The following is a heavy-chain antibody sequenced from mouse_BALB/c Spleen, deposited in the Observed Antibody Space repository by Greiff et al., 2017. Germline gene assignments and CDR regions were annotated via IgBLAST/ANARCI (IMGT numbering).Heavy chain of an antibody. D-gene: IGHD2-4*01. Sequence: EVKLVESGGGLVQPGGSRKLSCAASGFTFSSFGMHWVRQAPEKGLEWVAYISSGSSTIYYADTVKGRFTISRDNPKNTLFLQMTSLRSEDTAMYYCAREGYDYDGFAYWGQGTLVTVSA. V-gene: IGHV5-17*02. CDR2: ISSGSSTI. CDR1: GFTFSSFG. J-gene: IGHJ3*01. CDR3: AREGYDYDGFAY.